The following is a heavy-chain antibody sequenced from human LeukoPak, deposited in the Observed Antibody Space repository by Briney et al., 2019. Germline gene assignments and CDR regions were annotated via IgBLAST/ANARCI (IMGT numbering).Heavy chain of an antibody. D-gene: IGHD1-7*01. J-gene: IGHJ4*02. V-gene: IGHV4-39*01. CDR2: ISYSGST. Sequence: PSETLSLTCTVSGGSISSGTYYWNWIRQPPGKGLEWIGSISYSGSTNYNPSLKSRVTMSVDTSKNQFSLNLTSATAADTAVYYCARRGTTVVVDYWGQGTLVIVSS. CDR3: ARRGTTVVVDY. CDR1: GGSISSGTYY.